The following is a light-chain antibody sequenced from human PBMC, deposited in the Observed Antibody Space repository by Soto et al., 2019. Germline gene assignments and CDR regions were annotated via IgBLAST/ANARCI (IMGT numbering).Light chain of an antibody. CDR1: SSNVGRNT. CDR2: SNN. J-gene: IGLJ3*02. Sequence: QSVLTQPPSASGTPGQRVTISCSGSSSNVGRNTVNWYQQLPGTAPKLLIYSNNQRPSGVPDRFSGSKSGTSASLAISGLQSEDEADYYCAAWDDSLNAGVFGGGTQLTVL. V-gene: IGLV1-44*01. CDR3: AAWDDSLNAGV.